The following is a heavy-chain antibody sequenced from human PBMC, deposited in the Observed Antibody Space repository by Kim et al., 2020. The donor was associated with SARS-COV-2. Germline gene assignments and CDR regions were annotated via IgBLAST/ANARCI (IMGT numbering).Heavy chain of an antibody. J-gene: IGHJ4*02. CDR3: ARGVGATLDY. Sequence: STPYNPSLKGRVTISVDKSKNQFSLKLSAVTAADTAVYYCARGVGATLDYWGQGTLVTVSS. D-gene: IGHD1-26*01. CDR2: ST. V-gene: IGHV4-4*02.